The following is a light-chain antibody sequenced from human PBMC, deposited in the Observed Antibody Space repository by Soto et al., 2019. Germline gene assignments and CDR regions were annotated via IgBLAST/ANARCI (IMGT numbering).Light chain of an antibody. J-gene: IGKJ1*01. CDR3: QQYNNGPWT. CDR2: SAT. Sequence: EIVMTQSPATLSVSPGGRATLSCRASQSISDTIAWYQQKPGQAPRLLIYSATRGATGFPARFSGSGSGTDFTLTISSLQSEDFAVYYCQQYNNGPWTFGQVTKVDIK. CDR1: QSISDT. V-gene: IGKV3-15*01.